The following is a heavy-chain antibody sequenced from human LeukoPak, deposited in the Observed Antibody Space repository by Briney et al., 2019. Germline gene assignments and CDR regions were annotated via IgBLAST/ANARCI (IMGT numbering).Heavy chain of an antibody. J-gene: IGHJ5*02. Sequence: ASVKVSCTASGYTFTSYDINWVRQATGQGLEWMGWMNTNNGNTGYAQKFQGRVTMTRNTSISTAYMELSSLRSEDTDVYYCARGRSSSGWYEGPWGQGTLVTVSS. CDR1: GYTFTSYD. V-gene: IGHV1-8*01. CDR3: ARGRSSSGWYEGP. CDR2: MNTNNGNT. D-gene: IGHD6-19*01.